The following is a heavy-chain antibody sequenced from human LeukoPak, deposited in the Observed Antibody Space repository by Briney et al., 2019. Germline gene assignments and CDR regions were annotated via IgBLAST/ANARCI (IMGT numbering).Heavy chain of an antibody. CDR1: GGTFSSYA. CDR2: IIPIFGTA. D-gene: IGHD3-3*01. J-gene: IGHJ6*03. Sequence: ASVKVSCKASGGTFSSYAISWVRQAPGQGLEWMGGIIPIFGTANYAQKFQGRVKITADESTSTAYMEPSSLRSEDTAVYYCASCTIFGVVITYYYYYYMDVWGKGTTVTVSS. CDR3: ASCTIFGVVITYYYYYYMDV. V-gene: IGHV1-69*13.